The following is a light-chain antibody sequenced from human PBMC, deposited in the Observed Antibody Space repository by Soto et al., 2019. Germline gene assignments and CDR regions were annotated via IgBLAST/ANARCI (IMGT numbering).Light chain of an antibody. V-gene: IGKV3-15*01. J-gene: IGKJ3*01. CDR1: QSVSSN. CDR2: GAS. Sequence: EILMTQSPATLSVSPGERATLSCRASQSVSSNLAWYQQKPGQAPRLLIYGASTRATGIPARFSGSGSGTEFTLTISSLQSEDFAVYCCQQYNDWPPFTFGPGTKVDIK. CDR3: QQYNDWPPFT.